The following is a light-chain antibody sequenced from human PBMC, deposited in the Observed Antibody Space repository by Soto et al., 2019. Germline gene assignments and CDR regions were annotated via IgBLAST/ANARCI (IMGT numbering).Light chain of an antibody. V-gene: IGKV3-20*01. CDR3: QQYENSTIT. J-gene: IGKJ5*01. CDR1: QSITSSF. CDR2: GAS. Sequence: EIGLTQSPGILSLSPGERASLSCGASQSITSSFLAWYQQKPGQAPRLLIYGASSRATGIPDRFSGTGSETDFTLTINRLEPEDFAVYYCQQYENSTITFGQGTRLEIK.